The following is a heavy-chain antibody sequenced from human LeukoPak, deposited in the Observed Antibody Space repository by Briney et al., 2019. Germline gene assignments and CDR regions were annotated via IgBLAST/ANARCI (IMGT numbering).Heavy chain of an antibody. CDR3: ATSDDSSGSD. CDR1: GFTFSGYW. J-gene: IGHJ4*02. CDR2: INEDESIR. Sequence: GGSLRLSCVASGFTFSGYWMSWVRQASGKGLEWVANINEDESIRHYVDSVKGRFTISRDNAKNSVFLQMNSLRDEDTALYYCATSDDSSGSDWGQGTLVTLSS. V-gene: IGHV3-7*01. D-gene: IGHD3-22*01.